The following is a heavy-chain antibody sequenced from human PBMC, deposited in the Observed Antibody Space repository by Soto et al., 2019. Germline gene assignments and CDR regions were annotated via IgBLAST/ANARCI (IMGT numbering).Heavy chain of an antibody. CDR3: ARTRQSCTTSRCHDVYLDF. CDR1: GDSMNTNNW. Sequence: QVQLQESGPGLVRPAGTLSLTCAVFGDSMNTNNWWSWVRQTPGKGLEWIGEIHHNGDTTYTPSLKSRVTMSLDKSNYPSSLSLTSVTAAATAVYYCARTRQSCTTSRCHDVYLDFWGRGPWSPSPQ. D-gene: IGHD2-8*01. V-gene: IGHV4-4*02. CDR2: IHHNGDT. J-gene: IGHJ4*02.